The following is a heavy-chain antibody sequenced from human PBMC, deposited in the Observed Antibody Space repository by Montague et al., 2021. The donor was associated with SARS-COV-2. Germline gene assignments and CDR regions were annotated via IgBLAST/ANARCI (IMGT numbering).Heavy chain of an antibody. CDR3: VREGRSSAYAMDY. Sequence: SETLSLTCTVSGASMSGSYWGWVRQPPGKGPEWIGNIYSSGSTHHNPSLKSRVTISVDTSKSQFSLRLTSVTAADPAVYYCVREGRSSAYAMDYWGQGTLVTVSS. CDR1: GASMSGSY. D-gene: IGHD3-22*01. V-gene: IGHV4-59*01. CDR2: IYSSGST. J-gene: IGHJ4*02.